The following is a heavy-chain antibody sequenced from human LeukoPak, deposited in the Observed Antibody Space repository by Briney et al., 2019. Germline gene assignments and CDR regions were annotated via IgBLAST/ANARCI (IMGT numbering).Heavy chain of an antibody. CDR1: GYSISSGYY. J-gene: IGHJ5*02. V-gene: IGHV4-38-2*02. CDR2: IYHSGST. CDR3: ARLNTAMVTWGDNWFDP. Sequence: SETLSLTCTVSGYSISSGYYWGWIRQPPGKGLEWIGSIYHSGSTYYNPSLKSRVTISVDTSKNQFSLKLSSVTAADTAVYYCARLNTAMVTWGDNWFDPWGQGTLDTVSS. D-gene: IGHD5-18*01.